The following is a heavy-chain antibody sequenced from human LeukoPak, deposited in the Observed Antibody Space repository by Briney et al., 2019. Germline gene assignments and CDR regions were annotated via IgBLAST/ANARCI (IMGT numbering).Heavy chain of an antibody. CDR2: ISSSSSYI. CDR3: AREGLLWFGEHDAFDI. V-gene: IGHV3-21*06. Sequence: GGSLRLSCAASGFTFSDYSMNWVRQAPGKGLEWVSSISSSSSYIYYADSVKGRFTISRDNARNSLYLQMNSLRAEDTAVYYCAREGLLWFGEHDAFDIWGQGTMVTVSS. CDR1: GFTFSDYS. D-gene: IGHD3-10*01. J-gene: IGHJ3*02.